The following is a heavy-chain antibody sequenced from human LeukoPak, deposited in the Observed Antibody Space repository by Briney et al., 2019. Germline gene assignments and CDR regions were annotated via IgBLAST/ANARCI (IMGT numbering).Heavy chain of an antibody. CDR2: INPNSGGT. Sequence: ASVKVSCKASGYTFTGYYMLWVRQAPGQGLEWMGWINPNSGGTKYAQNFQGRVTMTRDTSISTAYMEVSRLRSDDTAVYYCARDLGFCSRTSCFGYDIWGQGTMVTVSS. CDR1: GYTFTGYY. V-gene: IGHV1-2*02. CDR3: ARDLGFCSRTSCFGYDI. J-gene: IGHJ3*02. D-gene: IGHD2-2*01.